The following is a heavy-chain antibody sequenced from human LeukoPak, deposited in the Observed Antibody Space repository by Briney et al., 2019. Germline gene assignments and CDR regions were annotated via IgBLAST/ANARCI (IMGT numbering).Heavy chain of an antibody. V-gene: IGHV3-48*03. CDR2: ISSSGSTI. D-gene: IGHD3-22*01. CDR1: GFTFSSYE. Sequence: SLRLSXAASGFTFSSYEMNWVRQAPGKGLEWVSYISSSGSTIYYADSVKGRFTISRDNAKNSLYLQMNSLRAEDTAVYYCAKDDYYDTSGYRDWGQGTLVTVSS. J-gene: IGHJ4*02. CDR3: AKDDYYDTSGYRD.